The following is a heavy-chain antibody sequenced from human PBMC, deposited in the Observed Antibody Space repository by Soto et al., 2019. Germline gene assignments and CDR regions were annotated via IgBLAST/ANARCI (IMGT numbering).Heavy chain of an antibody. CDR1: GGTFGSYA. CDR2: IIPIFSTP. J-gene: IGHJ5*02. Sequence: QVQLVQSGAEVKKPGSSVKVSCKTSGGTFGSYAISWVRQAPGQGLEWMGGIIPIFSTPNYAQKFQGRVTITADESTSTAYMELRSLRSEETAVYYCARPIQYYFDTSAQSAWFDPWGQGTLVTVSS. V-gene: IGHV1-69*12. D-gene: IGHD3-22*01. CDR3: ARPIQYYFDTSAQSAWFDP.